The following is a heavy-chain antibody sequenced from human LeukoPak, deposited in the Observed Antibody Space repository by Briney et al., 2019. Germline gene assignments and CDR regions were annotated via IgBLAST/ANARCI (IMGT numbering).Heavy chain of an antibody. D-gene: IGHD6-13*01. CDR3: ARDREWGPYSSSRDSYYYYYMDV. Sequence: SETLSLTRTVSGGSISSGSYYWSWIRQPAGKGLEWIGRIYTSGSTNYNPPLKSRVTISVDTSKNQFSLKLSSVTAADTAVYYCARDREWGPYSSSRDSYYYYYMDVWGKGTTVTVSS. V-gene: IGHV4-61*02. CDR1: GGSISSGSYY. J-gene: IGHJ6*03. CDR2: IYTSGST.